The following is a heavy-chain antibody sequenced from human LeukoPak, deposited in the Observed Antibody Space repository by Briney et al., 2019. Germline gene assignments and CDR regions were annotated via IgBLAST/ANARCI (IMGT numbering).Heavy chain of an antibody. CDR2: IYNTGST. CDR1: GGSTSSYY. D-gene: IGHD3-3*01. CDR3: ARETITLFGVGTLDY. Sequence: SETLSLTCTVSGGSTSSYYWSWIRQPPGKGLEWIGYIYNTGSTNYNPSLKSRVTISIDTSKNQFSLKLSSVTAADTAVYYCARETITLFGVGTLDYWGQGTLVTVSS. J-gene: IGHJ4*02. V-gene: IGHV4-59*01.